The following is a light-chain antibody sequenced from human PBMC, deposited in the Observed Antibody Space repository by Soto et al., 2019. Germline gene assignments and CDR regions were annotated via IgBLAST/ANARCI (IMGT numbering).Light chain of an antibody. V-gene: IGKV1-5*01. CDR2: DAS. CDR3: QQYNSVPPWT. Sequence: DVQMTQSPSTLSASVGDRATITCRASQSISSLLAWYQQKPGKAPKLLIYDASNLEIGVPSRFSGSGSGTEFTLTISSLHPDDSATYYCQQYNSVPPWTFGQGTKVDIK. CDR1: QSISSL. J-gene: IGKJ1*01.